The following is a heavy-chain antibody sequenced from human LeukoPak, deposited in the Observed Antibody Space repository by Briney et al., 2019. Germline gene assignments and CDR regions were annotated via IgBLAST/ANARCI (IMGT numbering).Heavy chain of an antibody. V-gene: IGHV4-59*01. CDR1: GGSIRTYY. Sequence: SETLSLTCTVSGGSIRTYYWGWIRQPPGEGLEWIGYVYHTGIINYNPSLKSRVTISVDTSKNQFSLNLSSVTAADTAVYYCARSLGTYYYDISGFVYFQHWGQGTLVTVSS. CDR2: VYHTGII. CDR3: ARSLGTYYYDISGFVYFQH. D-gene: IGHD3-22*01. J-gene: IGHJ1*01.